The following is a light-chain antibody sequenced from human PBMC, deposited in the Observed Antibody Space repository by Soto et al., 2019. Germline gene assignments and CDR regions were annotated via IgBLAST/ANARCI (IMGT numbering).Light chain of an antibody. CDR2: AAS. CDR3: QQLNSDPLLT. CDR1: QGISSY. V-gene: IGKV1-9*01. Sequence: DIQLTQSPSFLSASVGDRVTITCRASQGISSYLAWYQQKPGKAPKLLIYAASTLQSGVPSRFSGSGSGPEFTRTISSLQPEDFATFYCQQLNSDPLLTFGGGTKVEIK. J-gene: IGKJ4*01.